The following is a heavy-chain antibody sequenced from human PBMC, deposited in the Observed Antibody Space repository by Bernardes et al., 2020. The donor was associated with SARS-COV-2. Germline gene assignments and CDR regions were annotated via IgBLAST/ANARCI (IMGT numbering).Heavy chain of an antibody. D-gene: IGHD6-6*01. CDR3: ARVVVPGRWFDP. V-gene: IGHV4-59*01. Sequence: SETLSLTCTVSDVSITTYYRTWIRQPPGKGLEWIGDIHYDGSTNYNPSLKSRVTMSQDTSRKQFFLNMTSVTAADTAVYFCARVVVPGRWFDPWGQGTLVTVSS. CDR1: DVSITTYY. CDR2: IHYDGST. J-gene: IGHJ5*02.